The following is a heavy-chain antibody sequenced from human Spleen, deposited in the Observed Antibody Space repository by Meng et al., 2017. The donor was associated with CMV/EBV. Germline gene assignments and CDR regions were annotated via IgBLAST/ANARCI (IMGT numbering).Heavy chain of an antibody. D-gene: IGHD2-2*02. CDR2: IYHSGST. CDR1: FSDYY. J-gene: IGHJ5*02. V-gene: IGHV4-34*01. Sequence: FSDYYWSWIRQTPGKGLEWVAEIYHSGSTNYNPSLKSRVTISIDTSKNQFSLNLTSVIAADTAVYYCARRGLGLCSSTSCYTRWFDPWGQGTLVTVSS. CDR3: ARRGLGLCSSTSCYTRWFDP.